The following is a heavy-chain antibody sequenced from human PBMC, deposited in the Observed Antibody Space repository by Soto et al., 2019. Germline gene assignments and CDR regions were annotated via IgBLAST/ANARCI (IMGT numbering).Heavy chain of an antibody. J-gene: IGHJ4*02. CDR3: ARDHSNRLRYFDY. Sequence: QVQQVESGGGVVQPGRSLRLSCAASGFTFSSHAMHWVRQAPGKGLEWVAVISYDGSNKYYADSVKGRFTISRDNSKNTLYLQMNSLRVDDTAVYYCARDHSNRLRYFDYWGQGTLVTVSS. D-gene: IGHD6-13*01. CDR1: GFTFSSHA. CDR2: ISYDGSNK. V-gene: IGHV3-30-3*01.